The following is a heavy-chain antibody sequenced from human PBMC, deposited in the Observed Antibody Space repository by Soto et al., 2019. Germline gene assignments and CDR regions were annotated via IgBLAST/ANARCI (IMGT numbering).Heavy chain of an antibody. J-gene: IGHJ6*02. CDR2: ISSSSSYI. CDR3: ARDGGSGWDYYYYGMDV. Sequence: GGSLRLSCAASGLTFSSYSMNWVRQAPGKGLEWVSSISSSSSYIYYADSVKGRFTISRDNAKNSLYLQMNSLRAEDTAVYYCARDGGSGWDYYYYGMDVWGQGTTVTVSS. CDR1: GLTFSSYS. D-gene: IGHD6-19*01. V-gene: IGHV3-21*01.